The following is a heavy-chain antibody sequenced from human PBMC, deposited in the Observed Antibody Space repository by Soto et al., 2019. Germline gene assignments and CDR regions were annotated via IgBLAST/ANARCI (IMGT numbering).Heavy chain of an antibody. CDR2: INAGNGNT. Sequence: ASVKVSCKASGYTFTSYAMHWVRQAPGQRLEWMGWINAGNGNTKYSQKFQGRVTITRDTSASTAYMELSSLRSEDTAVYYCARESGRYDYYYYGLDGSGQGTTVTVSS. J-gene: IGHJ6*02. CDR1: GYTFTSYA. D-gene: IGHD1-26*01. V-gene: IGHV1-3*01. CDR3: ARESGRYDYYYYGLDG.